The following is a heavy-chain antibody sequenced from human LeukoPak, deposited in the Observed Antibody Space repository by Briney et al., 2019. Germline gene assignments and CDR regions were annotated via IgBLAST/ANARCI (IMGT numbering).Heavy chain of an antibody. CDR1: GGSISSYY. CDR3: ARDGSDYYFDY. Sequence: KPSETLSLTCTVSGGSISSYYWSWIRQPPGKGLEWIGYIYYSGSINYNPSLKSRVTISVDTSKNQFSLKLSSVTAADTAVYYCARDGSDYYFDYWGQGTLVTVSS. D-gene: IGHD1-26*01. J-gene: IGHJ4*02. V-gene: IGHV4-59*01. CDR2: IYYSGSI.